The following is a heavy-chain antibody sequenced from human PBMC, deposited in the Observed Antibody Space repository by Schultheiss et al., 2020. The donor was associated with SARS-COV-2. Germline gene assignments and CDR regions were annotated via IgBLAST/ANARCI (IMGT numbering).Heavy chain of an antibody. CDR1: GGSISSGGYY. J-gene: IGHJ5*02. D-gene: IGHD3-10*01. Sequence: SQTLSLTCTVSGGSISSGGYYWSWIRQPPGKGLEWIGEINHRGTTNYNPSLRSRVTISVDTSKNQFSLKLNSVTAADTAVYYCARSHRRGWFDPWGQGTLVTVSS. CDR3: ARSHRRGWFDP. CDR2: INHRGTT. V-gene: IGHV4-39*07.